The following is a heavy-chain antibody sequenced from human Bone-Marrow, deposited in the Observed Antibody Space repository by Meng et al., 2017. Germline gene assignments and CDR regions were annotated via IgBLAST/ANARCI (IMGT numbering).Heavy chain of an antibody. CDR2: MNPNSGNT. D-gene: IGHD1-26*01. J-gene: IGHJ1*01. Sequence: QVQLGQAGGEVKKPGASVKVSCKASGYTFTSYDINWVRQATGQGLEWMGWMNPNSGNTGYAQKFQGRDTMTRNTSISTAYMELSSLRSEDTAVYYCARGPSGSYPLEYFQHWGQGTLVTVSS. CDR1: GYTFTSYD. CDR3: ARGPSGSYPLEYFQH. V-gene: IGHV1-8*01.